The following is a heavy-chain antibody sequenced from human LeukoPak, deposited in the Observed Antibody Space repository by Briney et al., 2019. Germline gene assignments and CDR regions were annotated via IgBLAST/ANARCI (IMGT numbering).Heavy chain of an antibody. V-gene: IGHV4-34*01. Sequence: PSETLSLTCAVYGGSFSGYYWSWIRQPPGKGLEWIGEINHSESTNYNPSLKSRHTISVDTYKNQFSLKLSSVTAADTAVYYCARSSRVLRYFDYWGQGTLVTVSS. CDR3: ARSSRVLRYFDY. D-gene: IGHD3-9*01. CDR1: GGSFSGYY. J-gene: IGHJ4*02. CDR2: INHSEST.